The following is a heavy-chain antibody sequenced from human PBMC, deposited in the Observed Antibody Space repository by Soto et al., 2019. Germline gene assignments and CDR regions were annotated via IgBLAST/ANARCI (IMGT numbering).Heavy chain of an antibody. CDR3: AKDTGRASPYYYGMDV. Sequence: GGSQRLSCAASGFTFSSYAMSWVRQAPGKGLEWVSAISGSGGSTYYADSVKGRFTISRDNSKNTLYLQMNSLRAEDTAVYYCAKDTGRASPYYYGMDVWGQGTTVTVSS. J-gene: IGHJ6*02. V-gene: IGHV3-23*01. CDR1: GFTFSSYA. D-gene: IGHD2-8*02. CDR2: ISGSGGST.